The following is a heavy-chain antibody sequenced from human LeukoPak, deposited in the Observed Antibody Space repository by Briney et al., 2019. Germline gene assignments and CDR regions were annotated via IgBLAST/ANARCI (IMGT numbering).Heavy chain of an antibody. V-gene: IGHV1-2*02. J-gene: IGHJ5*02. CDR2: INPSGGT. CDR3: ARDQRYCSGGSCYPGWFDP. Sequence: GASVKVSRKASGYTFTGYFMHWVRQAPGQGLEWVGWINPSGGTNYAQKFQGRVTMTRDTSISTAYMELSRLRSDDTAVYYCARDQRYCSGGSCYPGWFDPWGQGTLVTVSS. D-gene: IGHD2-15*01. CDR1: GYTFTGYF.